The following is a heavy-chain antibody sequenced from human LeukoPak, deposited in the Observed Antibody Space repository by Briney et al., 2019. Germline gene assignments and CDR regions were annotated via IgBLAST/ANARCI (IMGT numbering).Heavy chain of an antibody. CDR2: ITNSGDTT. V-gene: IGHV3-23*01. CDR3: AKSGPYYFDC. J-gene: IGHJ4*02. Sequence: GGSLRLSCAASGFTFSTYGMSWVPQAPGKGLEWVSTITNSGDTTYYADSVKGLFTLSGDNSKNTLYLQMNSLRAEDTAVYYCAKSGPYYFDCWGQGTLVTVSS. CDR1: GFTFSTYG.